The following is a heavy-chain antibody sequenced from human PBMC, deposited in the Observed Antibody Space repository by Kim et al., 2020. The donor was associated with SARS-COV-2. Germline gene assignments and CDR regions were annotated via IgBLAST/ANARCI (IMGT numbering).Heavy chain of an antibody. CDR1: VGTFSNYA. D-gene: IGHD6-13*01. V-gene: IGHV1-69*13. J-gene: IGHJ6*02. CDR3: AREGYSSTLMSYYAMDV. Sequence: SVKVSCKASVGTFSNYAISWVRQAPGQGLEWMGGIIPIFGTANYAQKFQGRVTITADDSTSTAYMELSSLRSEDTAVYYCAREGYSSTLMSYYAMDVWGQGTTVTVSS. CDR2: IIPIFGTA.